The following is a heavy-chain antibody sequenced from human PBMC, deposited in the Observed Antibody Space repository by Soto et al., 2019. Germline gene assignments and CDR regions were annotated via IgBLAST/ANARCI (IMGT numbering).Heavy chain of an antibody. D-gene: IGHD3-10*01. CDR2: ISGGGDAT. V-gene: IGHV3-23*01. J-gene: IGHJ6*03. CDR3: AKSGFGTYNYYYMDV. CDR1: GFTFSSYA. Sequence: EVQLWESGGGLVQPGGSLRLSCAASGFTFSSYAMTWVRQPPGKGLEWVSAISGGGDATYYADSVKGRFTVSRDNSKNMLFLQMNSLGAEDGAVYYCAKSGFGTYNYYYMDVWGKGTTVSVSS.